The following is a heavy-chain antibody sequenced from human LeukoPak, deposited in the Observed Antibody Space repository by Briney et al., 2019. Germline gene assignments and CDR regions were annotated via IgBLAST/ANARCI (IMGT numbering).Heavy chain of an antibody. CDR2: ISGSGGST. D-gene: IGHD3-9*01. J-gene: IGHJ4*02. CDR1: GFTFSSYG. Sequence: GGTLRLSCAASGFTFSSYGMSWVRQAPGKGLEWVSAISGSGGSTYYADSVKGRFTISRDNAKNSLYLQMNSLRAEDTAVYYCARPLYYDILTGYQNWGQGTLVTVSS. CDR3: ARPLYYDILTGYQN. V-gene: IGHV3-23*01.